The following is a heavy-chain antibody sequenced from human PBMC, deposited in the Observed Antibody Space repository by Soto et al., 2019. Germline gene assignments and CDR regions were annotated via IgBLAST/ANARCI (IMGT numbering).Heavy chain of an antibody. CDR1: GLTFTSSS. CDR3: ARRLATTVSALGY. Sequence: GGSLRLSCTASGLTFTSSSFHWVRQAPGKGLEWVAVISENGDRQYSTESVRGRFLISRDSSKNTVYLQMNSLRPEDTGVYFCARRLATTVSALGYWGQGALVTVS. J-gene: IGHJ4*02. V-gene: IGHV3-30-3*01. D-gene: IGHD4-17*01. CDR2: ISENGDRQ.